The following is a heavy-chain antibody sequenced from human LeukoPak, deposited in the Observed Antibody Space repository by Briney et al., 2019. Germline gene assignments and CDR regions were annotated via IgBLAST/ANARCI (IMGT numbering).Heavy chain of an antibody. CDR3: ARDLRGPHYYGSGSLFDY. V-gene: IGHV4-59*01. J-gene: IGHJ4*02. CDR1: GGSISSYY. Sequence: SETLSLTCTVSGGSISSYYWSWIRKPPGKGMEWIGYIYYSGSTNYNPSLKSRVTISVDTSKNQFSLKLSSVTAADTAVYYCARDLRGPHYYGSGSLFDYWGQGTLVTVSS. CDR2: IYYSGST. D-gene: IGHD3-10*01.